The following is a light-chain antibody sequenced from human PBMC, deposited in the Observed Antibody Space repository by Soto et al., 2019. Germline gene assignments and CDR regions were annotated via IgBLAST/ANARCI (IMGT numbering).Light chain of an antibody. V-gene: IGLV4-69*01. CDR3: QTWGTGIQV. CDR1: SGHRSDA. J-gene: IGLJ1*01. CDR2: VNSDGSH. Sequence: QLVLTQSPSASASLGASVKVTCTLSSGHRSDAIAWHQQQPEKGLRYLMKVNSDGSHSKGDGIPDRFTGSSSGAERFLTISGLQSEDEADYYCQTWGTGIQVFGTGTKLTVL.